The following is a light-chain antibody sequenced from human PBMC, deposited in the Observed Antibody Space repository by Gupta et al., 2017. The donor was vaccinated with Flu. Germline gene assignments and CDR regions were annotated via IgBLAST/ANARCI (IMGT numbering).Light chain of an antibody. CDR3: QVWDSGSDDWV. J-gene: IGLJ3*02. Sequence: SYVLTQPPSVSVAPGQPARITCGGNNIGSKSVHWYQQKPGQAPVLVVYDDSDRPSGIPERFSGSNSGNMATLTRRRVEAGDEADYYCQVWDSGSDDWVFGGGTKLTVL. CDR1: NIGSKS. V-gene: IGLV3-21*02. CDR2: DDS.